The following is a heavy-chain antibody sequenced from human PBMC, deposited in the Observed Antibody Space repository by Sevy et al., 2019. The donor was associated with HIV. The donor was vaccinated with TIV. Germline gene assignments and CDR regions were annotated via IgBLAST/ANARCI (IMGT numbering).Heavy chain of an antibody. D-gene: IGHD6-19*01. CDR2: IYYSGST. J-gene: IGHJ5*02. V-gene: IGHV4-39*01. CDR1: GGSISRSNYY. Sequence: SETLSLTCTVSGGSISRSNYYWGRIRQPPGKGLEWIGSIYYSGSTYYKPPLKSRVTISVDTSKNQFSLKLSSVTAADTAVYYCARVTWYTSGWYWFEPWGQGTLVTVSS. CDR3: ARVTWYTSGWYWFEP.